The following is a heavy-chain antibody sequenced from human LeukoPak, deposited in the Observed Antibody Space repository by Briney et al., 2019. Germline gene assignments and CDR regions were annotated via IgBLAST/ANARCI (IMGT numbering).Heavy chain of an antibody. V-gene: IGHV1-46*01. Sequence: RGASVKVSCKASGYTFTRYYIHWVRQAPGQGLEWMGIINPSGGTTNYAQKFQGRVTMTRDTSTSTVYMELSSLRSEDMAVYYCARAGGGDGYNYVYWGQGTLVTVSS. CDR2: INPSGGTT. CDR3: ARAGGGDGYNYVY. D-gene: IGHD5-24*01. J-gene: IGHJ4*02. CDR1: GYTFTRYY.